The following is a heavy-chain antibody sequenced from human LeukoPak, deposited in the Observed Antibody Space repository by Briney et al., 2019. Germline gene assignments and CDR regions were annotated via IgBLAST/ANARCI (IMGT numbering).Heavy chain of an antibody. J-gene: IGHJ4*02. CDR2: IYYSGIT. CDR1: GGSISSYY. Sequence: PSETLSLTCTVSGGSISSYYWSWIRQPPGKGLEWIGYIYYSGITNYNPSLKSRVTISVDTSKNQFSLNLSSVTAADTAAYYCATEVVAAPYFDYWGQGTLVTVSS. D-gene: IGHD2-15*01. CDR3: ATEVVAAPYFDY. V-gene: IGHV4-59*01.